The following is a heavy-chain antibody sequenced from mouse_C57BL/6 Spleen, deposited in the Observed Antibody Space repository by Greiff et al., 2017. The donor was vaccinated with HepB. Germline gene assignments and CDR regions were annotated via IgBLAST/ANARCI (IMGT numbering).Heavy chain of an antibody. CDR3: ARGGHYDGYYVAY. CDR2: INPYNGGT. J-gene: IGHJ3*01. D-gene: IGHD2-3*01. Sequence: EVQLQQSGPVLVKPGASVKMSCKASGYTFTDYYMNWVKQSHGKSLEWIGVINPYNGGTSYNQKFKGKATLTVDKSSRTAYMELTSLTSEYSAVYYCARGGHYDGYYVAYWGQGTLVTVSA. CDR1: GYTFTDYY. V-gene: IGHV1-19*01.